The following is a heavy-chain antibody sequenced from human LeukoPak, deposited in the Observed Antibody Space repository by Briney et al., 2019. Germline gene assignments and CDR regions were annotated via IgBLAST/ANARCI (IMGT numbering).Heavy chain of an antibody. CDR3: ARVIEARHFDY. CDR1: GFTVSGNF. J-gene: IGHJ4*02. D-gene: IGHD6-6*01. V-gene: IGHV3-66*01. CDR2: IYSGGST. Sequence: GGSLRLSCAASGFTVSGNFMSWVRQAPGKGLECVSFIYSGGSTYYADSVKGRFTISRDNSKNTMFLQMNSLRGEDTAIYYCARVIEARHFDYWGQGTLVTVSS.